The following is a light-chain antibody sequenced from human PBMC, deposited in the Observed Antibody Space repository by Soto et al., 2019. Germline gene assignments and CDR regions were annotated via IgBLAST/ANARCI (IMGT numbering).Light chain of an antibody. CDR2: DAS. J-gene: IGKJ2*01. CDR1: QSINNY. CDR3: QQRAGWPYT. V-gene: IGKV3-11*01. Sequence: DIVLTQSPGTLSLSPGERVTLSCRASQSINNYLAWYQQKPGQAPRLLIYDASNRATGIPSRFSGRGSGTDFTLRISGLEPEDFATYYCQQRAGWPYTFGQGTRLELK.